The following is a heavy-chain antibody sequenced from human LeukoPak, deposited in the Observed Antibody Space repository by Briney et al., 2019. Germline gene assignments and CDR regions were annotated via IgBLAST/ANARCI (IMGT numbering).Heavy chain of an antibody. V-gene: IGHV3-23*01. CDR3: AKTSVGEGRIIGSGYFDN. CDR2: ISGSGTVT. Sequence: GGSLRLSCAASGFTFSNHAMNWVRQAPGRGLEWVSIISGSGTVTYYADSVKGRFTISRDNSKNTLYLQMNSLRAEDTAVYYCAKTSVGEGRIIGSGYFDNWGQGTLVTVSS. CDR1: GFTFSNHA. J-gene: IGHJ4*02. D-gene: IGHD2-15*01.